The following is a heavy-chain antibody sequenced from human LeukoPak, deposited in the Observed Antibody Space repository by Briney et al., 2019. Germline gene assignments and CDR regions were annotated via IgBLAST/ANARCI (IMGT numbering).Heavy chain of an antibody. V-gene: IGHV4-59*08. CDR1: GDSISGYY. Sequence: SETLSLTCTVSGDSISGYYWSWIRQPPGKGLEWIGYIYYSGRTNYNPSLKSRVTISEDTSKNHFSLRLRSVTAADTAVYYCARALQDYYYGMDVWGQGTTVTVSS. D-gene: IGHD5-24*01. CDR2: IYYSGRT. J-gene: IGHJ6*02. CDR3: ARALQDYYYGMDV.